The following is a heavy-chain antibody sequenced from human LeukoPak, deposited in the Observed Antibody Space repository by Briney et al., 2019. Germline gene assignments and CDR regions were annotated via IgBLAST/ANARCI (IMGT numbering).Heavy chain of an antibody. CDR3: ARDLNLDY. CDR1: GFTFSSYA. CDR2: IKQDGSEK. V-gene: IGHV3-7*01. J-gene: IGHJ4*02. Sequence: GGSLRLSCAASGFTFSSYAMSWVRQAPVKGLEWVANIKQDGSEKYYVDSVKGRFTISRDNAKNSLYLQMNSLRAEDTAVYYCARDLNLDYWGQGTLVTVSS.